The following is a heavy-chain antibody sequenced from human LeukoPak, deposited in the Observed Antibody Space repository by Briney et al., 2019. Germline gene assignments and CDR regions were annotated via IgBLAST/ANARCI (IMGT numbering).Heavy chain of an antibody. CDR1: GGSISSSSYY. J-gene: IGHJ5*02. CDR3: ARLGGGNPRFDP. D-gene: IGHD2-15*01. Sequence: PSETLSLTCTVSGGSISSSSYYWGWIRPPPGKGLEWIGSIYYSGSTYYNPSLKSRVTISVDTSKNQFSLKLSSVTAADTAVYYCARLGGGNPRFDPWGQGTLVTVSS. CDR2: IYYSGST. V-gene: IGHV4-39*07.